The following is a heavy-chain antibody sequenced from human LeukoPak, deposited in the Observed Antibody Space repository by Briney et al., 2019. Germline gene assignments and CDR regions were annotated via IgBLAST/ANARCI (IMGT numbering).Heavy chain of an antibody. CDR2: IYPGDSDT. D-gene: IGHD5-18*01. J-gene: IGHJ6*02. CDR3: ARQHTAMVLGASEDGMDV. CDR1: GYSFTSYW. V-gene: IGHV5-51*01. Sequence: LGESLKISGKGSGYSFTSYWIGWVRRLPGKGLEWMGIIYPGDSDTRYSPSFQGQVTISADKSISTAYLQWSSLKASDTAMYYCARQHTAMVLGASEDGMDVWGQGTTVTVSS.